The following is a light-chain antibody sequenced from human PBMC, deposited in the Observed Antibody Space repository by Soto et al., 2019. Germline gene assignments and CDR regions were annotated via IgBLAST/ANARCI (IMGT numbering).Light chain of an antibody. J-gene: IGLJ2*01. CDR3: QVWDSSSDHHVV. V-gene: IGLV3-21*02. Sequence: SYVLTQPPSVSVAPGQTTRITCGGTNNGSKSVHWYQQKPGQAPVLVVYDDSDRPSGIPERFSGSNSGNTATLTISRVEAGDEADYYCQVWDSSSDHHVVFGGGTKLTVL. CDR2: DDS. CDR1: NNGSKS.